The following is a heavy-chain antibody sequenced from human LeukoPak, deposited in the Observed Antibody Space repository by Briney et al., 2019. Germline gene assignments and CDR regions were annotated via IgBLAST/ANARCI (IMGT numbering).Heavy chain of an antibody. J-gene: IGHJ6*03. CDR2: ISPSGDIT. Sequence: PGGSLRLSCAASGFVFSSHGMNWVRQAPGKGLEWVSGISPSGDITYYADSVKGRFTISRDNSKNTVYLQMNSLSAEDTAVYYCAKNGDRGAYCSGGTCYPYYYYYMDVWGKGTTVTISS. V-gene: IGHV3-23*01. D-gene: IGHD2-15*01. CDR3: AKNGDRGAYCSGGTCYPYYYYYMDV. CDR1: GFVFSSHG.